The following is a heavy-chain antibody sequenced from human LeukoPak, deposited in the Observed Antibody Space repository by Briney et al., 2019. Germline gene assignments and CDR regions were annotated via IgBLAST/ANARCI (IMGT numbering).Heavy chain of an antibody. D-gene: IGHD2/OR15-2a*01. J-gene: IGHJ4*02. V-gene: IGHV3-30-3*01. CDR1: GFTFSSYA. CDR3: ARSGYRIQDFDY. Sequence: PGRSLRLSCAASGFTFSSYAMHWVRQAPGKGLEWVAVISYDGSNKYYADSVKGRFTISRDNSKNTLYLQMNSLRAEDTAVYYCARSGYRIQDFDYWGQGTLVTVSS. CDR2: ISYDGSNK.